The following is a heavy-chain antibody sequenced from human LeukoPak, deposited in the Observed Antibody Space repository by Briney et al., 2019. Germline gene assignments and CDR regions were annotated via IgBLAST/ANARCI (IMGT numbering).Heavy chain of an antibody. V-gene: IGHV3-30-3*01. J-gene: IGHJ5*01. Sequence: PGGSLRLSCAASGFTFSSYAMHWVRQAPGKGLEWVAVISYDGSNKYYADSVKGRFTISRDNSKNTLYLQMNSLRAEDTAVYYCARDLSSSWYLEEYNWFDSWGQGTLVTVSS. CDR3: ARDLSSSWYLEEYNWFDS. D-gene: IGHD6-13*01. CDR1: GFTFSSYA. CDR2: ISYDGSNK.